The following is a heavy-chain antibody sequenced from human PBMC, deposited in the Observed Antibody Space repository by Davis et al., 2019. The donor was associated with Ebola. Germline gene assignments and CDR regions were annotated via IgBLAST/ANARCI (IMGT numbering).Heavy chain of an antibody. V-gene: IGHV3-48*02. CDR2: ISSSSSTI. D-gene: IGHD4-17*01. CDR3: ARGRPSTVTKGFYFDY. Sequence: PGGSLRPSCAPSGFTFSSYSMNWVRQAPGKGLEWVSYISSSSSTIYYADSVKGRFTISRDNAKNSLYLQMNSLRDEDTAVYYGARGRPSTVTKGFYFDYWGQGTLVTVSS. CDR1: GFTFSSYS. J-gene: IGHJ4*02.